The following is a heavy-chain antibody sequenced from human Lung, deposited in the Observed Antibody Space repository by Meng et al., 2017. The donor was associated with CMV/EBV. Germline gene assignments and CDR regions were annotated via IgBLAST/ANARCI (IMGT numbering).Heavy chain of an antibody. Sequence: CSVSGGSINTGNWWSWVRQPPGKVLEWIGEVHHSGSTNYNPSLRSRVTISVDKSKNQFSLKLNSVTAADTAVYYCARTFPGAYKGFDPWGQGILVTVSS. V-gene: IGHV4-4*02. J-gene: IGHJ5*02. CDR1: GGSINTGNW. CDR2: VHHSGST. D-gene: IGHD3-16*01. CDR3: ARTFPGAYKGFDP.